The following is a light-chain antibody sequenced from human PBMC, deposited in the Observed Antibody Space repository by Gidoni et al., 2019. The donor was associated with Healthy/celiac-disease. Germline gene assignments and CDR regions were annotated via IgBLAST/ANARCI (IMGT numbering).Light chain of an antibody. J-gene: IGKJ4*01. Sequence: DIVMTQSPDSLAVSLAESATINCKSSQSVLYSSNNKNYLAWYPQKPGQPPKLLIYWASTRESGVPDRVSGSGSGTDFTLTISSLQAEDVAVYYCQQYYSTPLTFGGGTKVEIK. CDR1: QSVLYSSNNKNY. CDR2: WAS. CDR3: QQYYSTPLT. V-gene: IGKV4-1*01.